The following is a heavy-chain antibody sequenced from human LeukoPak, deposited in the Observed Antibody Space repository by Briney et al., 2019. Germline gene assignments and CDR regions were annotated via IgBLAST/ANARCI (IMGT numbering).Heavy chain of an antibody. CDR2: INHSGST. V-gene: IGHV4-34*01. Sequence: MPSETLSLTCAVYGGSFSRYYWSWIGQPPGKRLEWIGEINHSGSTKYNPSLKSRVTISVDTSKNQFSLKLSSVTAADTAVYYCARGVWFGSYYYYYMDVWGKGTTVTVSS. J-gene: IGHJ6*03. CDR1: GGSFSRYY. D-gene: IGHD3-10*01. CDR3: ARGVWFGSYYYYYMDV.